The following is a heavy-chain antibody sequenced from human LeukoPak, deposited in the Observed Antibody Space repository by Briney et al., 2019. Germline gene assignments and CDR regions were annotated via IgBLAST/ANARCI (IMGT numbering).Heavy chain of an antibody. V-gene: IGHV3-74*01. CDR1: GMIFSIDW. D-gene: IGHD1-1*01. Sequence: GGSLRLSCVASGMIFSIDWMHWVRQPPGKGLEWVSRINSDGRSTSYVDSVKGRFTIARDNAKNTLYLHMNSLRAEDTAVYYSAKVQTGTDAFDIWGQGTMVTVSS. CDR2: INSDGRST. J-gene: IGHJ3*02. CDR3: AKVQTGTDAFDI.